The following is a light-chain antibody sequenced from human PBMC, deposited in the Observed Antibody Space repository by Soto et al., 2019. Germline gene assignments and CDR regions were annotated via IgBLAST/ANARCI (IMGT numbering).Light chain of an antibody. Sequence: DIQMTQSHSTLPASVGDRVTITCRASQSISNWLSWYQQKPWSAPKVLIYHASNLQSGVPSRFSGSGSGTEFTLPIIRLQPDDFACYYCQQYTSYSFGQGTKVHIK. J-gene: IGKJ1*01. CDR2: HAS. V-gene: IGKV1-5*01. CDR1: QSISNW. CDR3: QQYTSYS.